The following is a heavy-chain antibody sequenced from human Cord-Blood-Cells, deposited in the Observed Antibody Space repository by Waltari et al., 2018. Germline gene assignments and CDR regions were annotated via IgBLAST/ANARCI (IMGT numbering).Heavy chain of an antibody. D-gene: IGHD2-15*01. CDR3: AVGYWIITPVYYYYYMAV. CDR2: ITPNRGTA. V-gene: IGHV1-69*09. CDR1: RGTFSSYA. J-gene: IGHJ6*03. Sequence: AQLVQSGAEVKKPGYSVSVSCEDSRGTFSSYAISCDRPAAGLGCEWMGRITPNRGTANDAHKFQVRVTNTPYKSRSTADIELIRLRSEDTAVDYCAVGYWIITPVYYYYYMAVWRKGTTVTVSS.